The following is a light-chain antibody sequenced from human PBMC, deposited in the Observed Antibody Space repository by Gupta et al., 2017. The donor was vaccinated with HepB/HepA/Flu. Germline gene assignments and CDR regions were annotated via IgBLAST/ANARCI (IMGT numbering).Light chain of an antibody. J-gene: IGKJ2*01. CDR2: GAS. V-gene: IGKV3-20*01. CDR1: QSVSSSY. Sequence: ELVLTQSPGTLSLSPGERATLSCRASQSVSSSYLAWYQQKPGQAPRLLIYGASSRATGISDRFSGSGSVTDFTLTISRLETEDFAVYYCQQYCSSLMYTFGPGTKLEIK. CDR3: QQYCSSLMYT.